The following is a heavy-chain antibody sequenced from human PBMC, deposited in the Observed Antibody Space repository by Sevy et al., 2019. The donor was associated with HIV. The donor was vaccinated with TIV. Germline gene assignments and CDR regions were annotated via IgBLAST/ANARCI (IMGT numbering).Heavy chain of an antibody. V-gene: IGHV3-53*01. J-gene: IGHJ6*02. Sequence: GGSLRLSCAASGFTVTNNCISWVRQAPGKGLDWVALSYRDDSRYFADSVRGRFTISRDSLKNTLYLQMNSLRAEDTAVYYCARLHPHIAAARAMDVWGQGATVTVSS. CDR2: SYRDDSR. CDR1: GFTVTNNC. D-gene: IGHD6-13*01. CDR3: ARLHPHIAAARAMDV.